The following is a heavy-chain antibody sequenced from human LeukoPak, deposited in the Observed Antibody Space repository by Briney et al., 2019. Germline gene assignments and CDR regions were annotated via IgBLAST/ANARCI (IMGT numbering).Heavy chain of an antibody. Sequence: QPGGSLRLSCAASGFTFSSDITNWVRQAPGKGLEWVSYISSSSSTIYYADSVKGRFTISRDNAKNSLYLQMNSLRAEDTAVYYCARDQEQWLGGYFDYWGQGTLVTVSS. CDR2: ISSSSSTI. CDR3: ARDQEQWLGGYFDY. V-gene: IGHV3-48*01. D-gene: IGHD6-19*01. CDR1: GFTFSSDI. J-gene: IGHJ4*02.